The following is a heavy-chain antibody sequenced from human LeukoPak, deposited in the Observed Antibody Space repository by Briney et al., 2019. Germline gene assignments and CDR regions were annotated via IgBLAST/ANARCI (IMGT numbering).Heavy chain of an antibody. J-gene: IGHJ3*02. D-gene: IGHD2-21*02. CDR1: GGSISSYY. CDR2: IYTSGST. V-gene: IGHV4-4*07. CDR3: ARAPDLYCGGDCHIDAFDI. Sequence: PSETLSLTCTVSGGSISSYYWSWLRQPAGKGLEWIGRIYTSGSTNYNPSLKSRVTISVDTSKNQFSLKLSSVTAADTAVYYCARAPDLYCGGDCHIDAFDIWGQGTMVTVSS.